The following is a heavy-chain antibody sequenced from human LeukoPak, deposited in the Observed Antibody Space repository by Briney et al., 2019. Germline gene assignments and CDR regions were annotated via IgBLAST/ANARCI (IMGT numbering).Heavy chain of an antibody. CDR3: ARDRQLGS. J-gene: IGHJ5*02. CDR1: GGSISIYN. CDR2: IYNSGST. D-gene: IGHD3-16*01. Sequence: PSETLSLTCIVSGGSISIYNWNWIRQPPGKGLEWVGYIYNSGSTDYNPSLKRRVTISADTSKNQFSLKLTSVTAADTAVYYCARDRQLGSWGQGILDSVSS. V-gene: IGHV4-59*01.